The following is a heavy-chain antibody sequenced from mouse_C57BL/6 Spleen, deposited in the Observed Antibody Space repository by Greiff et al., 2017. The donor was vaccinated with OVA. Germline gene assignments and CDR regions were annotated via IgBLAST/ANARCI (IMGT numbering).Heavy chain of an antibody. CDR2: IWSGGST. CDR3: AKSTMITTGYYYAMDY. J-gene: IGHJ4*01. Sequence: VKLMESGPGLVQPSQRLSITCTVSGFSLTSYGVHWVRQSPGKGLEWLGVIWSGGSTDYNAAFISRLSISKDNSKSQVFFKMNSLQADDTAIYYCAKSTMITTGYYYAMDYWGQGTSVTVSS. CDR1: GFSLTSYG. V-gene: IGHV2-2*01. D-gene: IGHD2-4*01.